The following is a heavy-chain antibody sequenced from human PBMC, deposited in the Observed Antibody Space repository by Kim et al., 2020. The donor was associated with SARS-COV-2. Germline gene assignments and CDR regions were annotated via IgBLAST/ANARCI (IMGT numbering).Heavy chain of an antibody. D-gene: IGHD6-6*01. V-gene: IGHV3-30*02. J-gene: IGHJ4*01. CDR3: AKDPSIVARYFDY. Sequence: YADSVKGRFTTSRDNSKNTLYLQMNSLRAEDTAVYYCAKDPSIVARYFDYWGHGTLVTVSS.